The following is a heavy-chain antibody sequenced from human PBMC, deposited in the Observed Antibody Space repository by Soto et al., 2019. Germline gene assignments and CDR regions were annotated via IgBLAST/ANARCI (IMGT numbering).Heavy chain of an antibody. CDR1: GFIFSNYW. CDR2: IDHDGPT. CDR3: VRDSHGDY. Sequence: EVQLVESGGGLVQPGGSLRLSCAGSGFIFSNYWMHRVRQAPGKGLEWVSRIDHDGPTDYADSVRGRFTISRDNAESTLYLQMNSLRPEDTAVYYCVRDSHGDYWGQGTLVTVSS. V-gene: IGHV3-74*01. J-gene: IGHJ4*02.